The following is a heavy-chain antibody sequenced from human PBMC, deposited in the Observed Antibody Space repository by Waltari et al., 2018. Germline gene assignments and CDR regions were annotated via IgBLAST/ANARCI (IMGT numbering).Heavy chain of an antibody. J-gene: IGHJ4*02. V-gene: IGHV5-51*01. CDR1: GYSFTSSW. D-gene: IGHD1-26*01. CDR2: IYPGDSDT. CDR3: ARHKGKWEPSSYFDY. Sequence: EVQLVQSGAEVKKPGESLKISCKGSGYSFTSSWIGWVRQMPGKGLEWMGIIYPGDSDTRYSPSFQGQVTISADKSISTAYLQWSSLKASDTAMYYCARHKGKWEPSSYFDYWGQGTLVTVSS.